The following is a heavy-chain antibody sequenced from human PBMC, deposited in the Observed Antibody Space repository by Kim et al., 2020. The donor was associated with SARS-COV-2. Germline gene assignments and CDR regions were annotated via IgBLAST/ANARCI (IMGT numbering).Heavy chain of an antibody. Sequence: LKSRVTISVDTSTNQFSLKLSSVTAADTAVYYCARDRCSGGSCYQNWFDPWGQGTLVTVSS. CDR3: ARDRCSGGSCYQNWFDP. V-gene: IGHV4-31*02. J-gene: IGHJ5*02. D-gene: IGHD2-15*01.